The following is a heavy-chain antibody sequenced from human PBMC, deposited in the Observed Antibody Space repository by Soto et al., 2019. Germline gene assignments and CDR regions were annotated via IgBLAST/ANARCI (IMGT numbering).Heavy chain of an antibody. Sequence: QVQLVQSGAEVKKPGSSVKVSCKASGGTFSSYAISWVRQAPGQGLEWMGGIIPIFGTANYALKFQGRVTITADESTSTADMELSSLRSEDTAVYYCARPLYCSSTSCSQNYDSYYGMDVWGQGTTVTVSS. CDR1: GGTFSSYA. J-gene: IGHJ6*02. D-gene: IGHD2-2*01. CDR3: ARPLYCSSTSCSQNYDSYYGMDV. CDR2: IIPIFGTA. V-gene: IGHV1-69*01.